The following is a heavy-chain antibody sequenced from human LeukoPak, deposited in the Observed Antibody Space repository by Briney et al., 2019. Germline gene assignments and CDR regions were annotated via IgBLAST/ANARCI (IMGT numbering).Heavy chain of an antibody. D-gene: IGHD3-22*01. V-gene: IGHV4-31*03. CDR2: IYYSGST. CDR1: GGSISSGGYC. Sequence: SQTLSLTCTVSGGSISSGGYCWSWIRQHPGKGLEWIGYIYYSGSTYYNPSLKSRVTISVDTSKNQFSLKLSSVTAADTAVYYCARGSIGEYYYDSSGYYYSLNWFDPWGQGTLVTVSS. J-gene: IGHJ5*02. CDR3: ARGSIGEYYYDSSGYYYSLNWFDP.